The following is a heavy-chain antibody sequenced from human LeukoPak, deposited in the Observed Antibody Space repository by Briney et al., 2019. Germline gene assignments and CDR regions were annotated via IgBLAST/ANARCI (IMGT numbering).Heavy chain of an antibody. Sequence: PGGTLRLSCAASGFTFSSYGMSWVRQAPGKGLEWVSAISGSGGSTYYADSVKGRFTISRDNAKNTLYLQMNSLRAEGTAVYYCARGGGYSYGSFDYWGQGTLVTVSS. D-gene: IGHD5-18*01. V-gene: IGHV3-23*01. CDR2: ISGSGGST. CDR1: GFTFSSYG. CDR3: ARGGGYSYGSFDY. J-gene: IGHJ4*02.